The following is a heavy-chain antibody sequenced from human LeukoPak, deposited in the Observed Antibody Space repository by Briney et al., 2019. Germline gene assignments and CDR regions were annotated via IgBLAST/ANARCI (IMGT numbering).Heavy chain of an antibody. CDR3: ARGRSSMVRGYYYYYMDV. J-gene: IGHJ6*03. Sequence: TASETLSLTCTVSGGSINSYWSWIRQPAGKGLEWIGRISGSGTITYNPALQSRLSISIDTSKNQFSLKLMSVTAADTAVYYCARGRSSMVRGYYYYYMDVWGKGTTVTISS. CDR1: GGSINSY. CDR2: ISGSGTI. D-gene: IGHD3-10*01. V-gene: IGHV4-4*07.